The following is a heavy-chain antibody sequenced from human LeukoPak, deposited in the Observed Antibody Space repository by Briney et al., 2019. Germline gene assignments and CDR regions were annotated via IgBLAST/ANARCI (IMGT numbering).Heavy chain of an antibody. D-gene: IGHD5-18*01. Sequence: GGSLRLSCAASGFTFSSYGMHWVRQAPGKGLEWVAFIRYDGSNNYYADSVKGRFTISRDNSKNTLYLQMNSLRAEDTAVYYCAKDPTRNTAQGAFDIWGQGTMVTVSS. J-gene: IGHJ3*02. V-gene: IGHV3-30*02. CDR1: GFTFSSYG. CDR3: AKDPTRNTAQGAFDI. CDR2: IRYDGSNN.